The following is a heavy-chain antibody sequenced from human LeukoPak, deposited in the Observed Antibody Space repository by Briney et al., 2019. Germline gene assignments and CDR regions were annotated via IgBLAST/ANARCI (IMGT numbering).Heavy chain of an antibody. Sequence: PGGSLRLSCAASGFTFSSCAMNWVRQAPGKGLECVSFISSSGSAIYDADSVRGRFTISRDNAKNSLYLQMNSLIAEDTAVYYCARGYTYFDYWGQGTLVTVSS. V-gene: IGHV3-48*03. CDR3: ARGYTYFDY. J-gene: IGHJ4*02. D-gene: IGHD5-12*01. CDR2: ISSSGSAI. CDR1: GFTFSSCA.